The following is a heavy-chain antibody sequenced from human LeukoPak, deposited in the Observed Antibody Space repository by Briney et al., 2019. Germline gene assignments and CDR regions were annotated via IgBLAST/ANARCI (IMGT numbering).Heavy chain of an antibody. J-gene: IGHJ3*02. CDR1: GFTFSSYG. D-gene: IGHD2-15*01. CDR3: AKDEDIVVPGNI. V-gene: IGHV3-30*02. CDR2: IRYDGSNK. Sequence: PGGSLRLSCAASGFTFSSYGMHWVRQAPGKGLEWVAFIRYDGSNKYYADSVKGRFTISRDNSKNTLYLQMNSLRAEDTAVFYCAKDEDIVVPGNIWGQGTMVTVSS.